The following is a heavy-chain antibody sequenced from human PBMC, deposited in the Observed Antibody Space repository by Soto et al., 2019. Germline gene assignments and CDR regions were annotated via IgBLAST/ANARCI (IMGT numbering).Heavy chain of an antibody. J-gene: IGHJ3*02. CDR3: ARGRSGYSYGHDAFDI. V-gene: IGHV1-69*06. CDR1: GGTFSSYA. D-gene: IGHD5-18*01. CDR2: IIPIFGTA. Sequence: SVKVSCKASGGTFSSYAISWVRQAPGQGLEWMGGIIPIFGTANYAQKFQGRVTITADKSTSTAYMELSSLRSEDTAVYYCARGRSGYSYGHDAFDIWGQGTMVTVSS.